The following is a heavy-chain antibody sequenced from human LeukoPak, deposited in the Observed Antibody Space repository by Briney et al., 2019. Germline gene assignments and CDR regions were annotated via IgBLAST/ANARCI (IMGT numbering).Heavy chain of an antibody. V-gene: IGHV4-59*07. D-gene: IGHD1-14*01. CDR3: ARSNPTGAFDI. CDR1: GGSIRSYY. CDR2: IYYSGST. Sequence: PSDTLSLTCTVSGGSIRSYYWIWMRQPPGRGLEWIGYIYYSGSTNYNPSLNSRVTISVDTPKNLFSLKLSSVTAADTAVYYCARSNPTGAFDIWGQGTMVTVSS. J-gene: IGHJ3*02.